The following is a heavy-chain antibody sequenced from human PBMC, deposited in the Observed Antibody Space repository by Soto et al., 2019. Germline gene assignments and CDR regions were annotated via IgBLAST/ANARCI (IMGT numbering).Heavy chain of an antibody. J-gene: IGHJ3*02. Sequence: PSETLSLTCTVSGGSVSSGRFYWSWLRQPPRKGLEWIGYIYYSGSTKYNPSLRSRVTISVDTSKNQFSLKLTSVTAADTAVYYCARVVDDSGYDYGWYAFDIWGQGTMVTVSS. D-gene: IGHD5-12*01. CDR2: IYYSGST. CDR3: ARVVDDSGYDYGWYAFDI. CDR1: GGSVSSGRFY. V-gene: IGHV4-61*01.